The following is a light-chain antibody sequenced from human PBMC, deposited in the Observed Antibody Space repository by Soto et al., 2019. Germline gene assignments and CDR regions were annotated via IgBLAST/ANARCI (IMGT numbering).Light chain of an antibody. V-gene: IGLV2-14*01. CDR1: SSDVGGYNY. CDR3: SSYTSSSTLRV. Sequence: QSALTQPASVSGSPGQSITISCTGTSSDVGGYNYVSWYQQHPGKAPKLMIYEVSNRPSGVSHRFSGSKSGNTASLTSSGIQAEAEADYYCSSYTSSSTLRVFGGGTKLTVL. J-gene: IGLJ2*01. CDR2: EVS.